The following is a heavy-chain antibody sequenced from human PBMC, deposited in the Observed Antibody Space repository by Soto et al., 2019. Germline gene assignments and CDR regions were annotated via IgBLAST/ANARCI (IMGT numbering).Heavy chain of an antibody. CDR1: GFTVSSNY. CDR3: ARESSGYDYGLFDY. J-gene: IGHJ4*02. D-gene: IGHD5-12*01. V-gene: IGHV3-66*01. CDR2: IYSGGST. Sequence: PGGSLRLSCAASGFTVSSNYMSWVRQAPGKGLEWVSVIYSGGSTYYADSVKGRFTISRDNSKNTLYLQMNSLRAEDTAVYYCARESSGYDYGLFDYWGQGTLVTVSS.